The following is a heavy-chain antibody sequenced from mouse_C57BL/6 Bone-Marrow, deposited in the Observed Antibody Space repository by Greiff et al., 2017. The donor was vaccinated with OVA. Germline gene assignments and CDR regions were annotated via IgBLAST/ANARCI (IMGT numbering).Heavy chain of an antibody. V-gene: IGHV5-6*01. D-gene: IGHD1-1*01. Sequence: EVQGVESVGDFVKPGASLKLSCAASGFTFSRYCMSWVRQTPYKRLEWVATISSGGSYTYYPDSVKGRFTISRDNAKNTLYLQMSSLKSEDTAMYYCARPYYYGTSSRGYFDVWGTGTTVTVSS. CDR3: ARPYYYGTSSRGYFDV. J-gene: IGHJ1*03. CDR1: GFTFSRYC. CDR2: ISSGGSYT.